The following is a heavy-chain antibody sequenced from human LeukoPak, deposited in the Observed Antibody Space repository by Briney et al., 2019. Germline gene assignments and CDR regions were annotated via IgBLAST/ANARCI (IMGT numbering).Heavy chain of an antibody. V-gene: IGHV4-39*01. Sequence: SETLSLTCTVSGGSISSSSYYWGWIRQPPGKGLEWIGSIYYSESTYYNPSLKSRVTISVDTSKNQFSLKLSSVTAADTAVYYCASFRQGYNSYMDVWGKGTTVTISS. J-gene: IGHJ6*03. CDR1: GGSISSSSYY. CDR3: ASFRQGYNSYMDV. CDR2: IYYSEST.